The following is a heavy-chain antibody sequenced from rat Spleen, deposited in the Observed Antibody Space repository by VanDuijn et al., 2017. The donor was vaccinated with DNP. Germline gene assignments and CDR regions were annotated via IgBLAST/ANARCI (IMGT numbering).Heavy chain of an antibody. CDR3: ARLRTVATAYYGMDA. D-gene: IGHD1-3*01. Sequence: EVQLVESGGGLVQPGRSLKLSCAASGFTFSDYYMAWVRQAPKKGLEWVATISPSGSRSYFPASVRGRFTISRDDGKSSLYLQMNSLQSEDTATYYCARLRTVATAYYGMDAWGQGSSVTVSS. J-gene: IGHJ4*01. CDR1: GFTFSDYY. V-gene: IGHV5-7*01. CDR2: ISPSGSRS.